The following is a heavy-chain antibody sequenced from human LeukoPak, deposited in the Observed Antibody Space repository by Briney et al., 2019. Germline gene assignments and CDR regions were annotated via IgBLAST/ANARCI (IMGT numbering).Heavy chain of an antibody. D-gene: IGHD2-2*01. CDR3: ARALRASYNWFDP. V-gene: IGHV3-74*01. CDR1: GFTFSSYW. CDR2: INSDGNST. J-gene: IGHJ5*02. Sequence: GGSLRLSCAASGFTFSSYWMHWVRQAPGKGLVWVSRINSDGNSTSYADSVKGRFTISRDNAKNTLYLQMNSLRAEDTAVYYCARALRASYNWFDPWGQGTLVTVSS.